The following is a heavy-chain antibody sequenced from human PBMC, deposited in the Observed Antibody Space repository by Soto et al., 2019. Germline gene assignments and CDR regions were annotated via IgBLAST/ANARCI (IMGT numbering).Heavy chain of an antibody. CDR2: TYYRAKWYN. J-gene: IGHJ6*02. V-gene: IGHV6-1*01. CDR1: GDSVSSNXXA. Sequence: SQTLSLTCAISGDSVSSNXXAWHWIRQSPSRGLEWLGSTYYRAKWYNDYAVSVKSRITINPDTSKNQFSLQLNSVTPEDTAVYYCARAIVVPAAIQLYYYYGMDVWGQGTTVTVSS. D-gene: IGHD2-2*02. CDR3: ARAIVVPAAIQLYYYYGMDV.